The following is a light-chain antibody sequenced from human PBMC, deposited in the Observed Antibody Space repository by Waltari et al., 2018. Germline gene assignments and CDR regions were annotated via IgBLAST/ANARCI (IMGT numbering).Light chain of an antibody. CDR2: DAS. CDR1: QSVSSN. V-gene: IGKV3-11*01. J-gene: IGKJ4*01. Sequence: ENLLTQSPGTLSLSLGERATLSCRASQSVSSNLAWYQQKPGQVPRLLIYDASNRATGIPARFSGSGSGTDFILTISSLEPEDFAVYYCQQRTHSLTFGGGTKVEIK. CDR3: QQRTHSLT.